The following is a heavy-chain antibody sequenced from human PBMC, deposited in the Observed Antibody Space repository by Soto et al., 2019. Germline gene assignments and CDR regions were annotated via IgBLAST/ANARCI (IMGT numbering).Heavy chain of an antibody. Sequence: SETLSLTCTVSGSTISSGDYYWSWIRQPPGKGLEWIGYIHYSWSTSYNSSLKGRGTTSVDTSKNQFCLKLSSVTAAHTAVYSCARASVNYSGSGSYCNYFDCCRQRPLVTVAS. J-gene: IGHJ4*02. D-gene: IGHD3-10*01. CDR2: IHYSWST. CDR3: ARASVNYSGSGSYCNYFDC. V-gene: IGHV4-30-4*01. CDR1: GSTISSGDYY.